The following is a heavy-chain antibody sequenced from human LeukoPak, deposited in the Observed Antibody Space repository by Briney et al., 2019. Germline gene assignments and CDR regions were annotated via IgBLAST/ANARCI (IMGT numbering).Heavy chain of an antibody. D-gene: IGHD1-7*01. V-gene: IGHV1-69*13. Sequence: GASVKVSCKASGGTFSSYAISWVRQAPGQGLEWMGGIIPIFGTANYAQKFQGRVTITADESTSTAYMELSSLRSEDTAVYYCARVGLTGTTRYYYMDVWGKGTTVTVSS. CDR1: GGTFSSYA. J-gene: IGHJ6*03. CDR2: IIPIFGTA. CDR3: ARVGLTGTTRYYYMDV.